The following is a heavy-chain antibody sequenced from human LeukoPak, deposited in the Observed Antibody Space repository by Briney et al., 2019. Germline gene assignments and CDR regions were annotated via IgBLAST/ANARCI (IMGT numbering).Heavy chain of an antibody. V-gene: IGHV3-30-3*01. CDR3: ARAAGNYYDSSGYYYFDY. J-gene: IGHJ4*02. CDR1: GFTFSSYA. Sequence: GGSLRLSCAASGFTFSSYAMHWVRQAPGKGLEWVAVISYDGSNKYYADSVKGRFTISRDNSKNTLYLQMNSLRAEDTAVYYCARAAGNYYDSSGYYYFDYWGQGTLVTVSS. D-gene: IGHD3-22*01. CDR2: ISYDGSNK.